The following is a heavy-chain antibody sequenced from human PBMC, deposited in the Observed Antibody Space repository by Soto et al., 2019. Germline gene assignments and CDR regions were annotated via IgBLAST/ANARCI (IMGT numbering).Heavy chain of an antibody. CDR3: ARAGTIFGVVMYFDY. V-gene: IGHV1-18*04. CDR1: GCTFTSYG. D-gene: IGHD3-3*01. Sequence: QVQMVQSVAEAKKPGASVKVSCKASGCTFTSYGISCVRQAPGQGLEWLGWISAYNGNTNYAEKLQGRVTMTTDTSTSTAYMELSSLRSDDTAVYYCARAGTIFGVVMYFDYWGQGTLVTVSS. CDR2: ISAYNGNT. J-gene: IGHJ4*02.